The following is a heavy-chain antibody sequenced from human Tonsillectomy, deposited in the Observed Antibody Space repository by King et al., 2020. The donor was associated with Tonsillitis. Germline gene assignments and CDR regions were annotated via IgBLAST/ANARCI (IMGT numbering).Heavy chain of an antibody. Sequence: VQLQESGPGLVKPSETLSLTCTVSGYSISSGYYWGWIRQPPGKGLEWIGSIYHSGSTYYNPSLKSRVTISVNTSKNQFSLKLSSVTAADPAVYYCARREKGPFDYWGQGTLVTVSS. J-gene: IGHJ4*02. CDR3: ARREKGPFDY. CDR2: IYHSGST. D-gene: IGHD1-26*01. V-gene: IGHV4-38-2*02. CDR1: GYSISSGYY.